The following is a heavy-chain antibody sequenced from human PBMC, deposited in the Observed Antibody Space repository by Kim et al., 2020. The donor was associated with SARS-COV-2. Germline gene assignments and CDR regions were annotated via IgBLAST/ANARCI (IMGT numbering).Heavy chain of an antibody. CDR3: AGWTSSGPGY. J-gene: IGHJ4*02. Sequence: SETLSLTCTVSGGSISSYYWSWIRQPPGKGLEWIGYIYYSGSTNYNPSLKSRVTISVDTSKNQFSLKLSSVTAADTAVYYCAGWTSSGPGYWGQGTLVTVSS. CDR2: IYYSGST. CDR1: GGSISSYY. V-gene: IGHV4-59*01. D-gene: IGHD3-22*01.